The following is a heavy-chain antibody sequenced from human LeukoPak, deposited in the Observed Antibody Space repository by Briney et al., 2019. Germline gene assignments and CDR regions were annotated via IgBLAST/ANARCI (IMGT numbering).Heavy chain of an antibody. Sequence: SETLSLTCTVSGISISSYYWSWIRQPPGKGLEWIGYIYYSGSTNYNPSLKSRVTISVDTSKNQFSLKLSSVTAADTAVYYCARAGTYDSSGYYYLDIWGQGTMVTVSS. D-gene: IGHD3-22*01. CDR3: ARAGTYDSSGYYYLDI. J-gene: IGHJ3*02. V-gene: IGHV4-59*01. CDR1: GISISSYY. CDR2: IYYSGST.